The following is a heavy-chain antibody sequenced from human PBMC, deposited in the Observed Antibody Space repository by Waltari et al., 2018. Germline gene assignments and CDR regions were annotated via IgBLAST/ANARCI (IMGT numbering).Heavy chain of an antibody. Sequence: EVPLLESGGGLVQPGGSLILSFAASGFTFRSYAIILGRQAPGKGLEWVSVIYSGGRTYYADSVKGRFTISRDNSKNTLYLQMNSLRAEDTAVYYCAKGLIAARPVDYWGQGTLVTVSS. CDR3: AKGLIAARPVDY. V-gene: IGHV3-23*03. J-gene: IGHJ4*02. CDR2: IYSGGRT. CDR1: GFTFRSYA. D-gene: IGHD6-6*01.